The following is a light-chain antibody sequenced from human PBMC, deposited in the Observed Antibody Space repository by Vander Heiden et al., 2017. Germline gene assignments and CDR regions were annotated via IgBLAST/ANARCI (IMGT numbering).Light chain of an antibody. CDR2: KDT. J-gene: IGLJ2*01. CDR3: QSADSSYTVYVV. V-gene: IGLV3-25*03. CDR1: ALPEQY. Sequence: SHEMTQPPSVLVSPGLTARITCSGVALPEQYPYWYQQKPVQAPVLMIYKDTERPSGVPGRFSDSSSETTVTSTISGVQAEDEADYYCQSADSSYTVYVVFGGGTKLSVL.